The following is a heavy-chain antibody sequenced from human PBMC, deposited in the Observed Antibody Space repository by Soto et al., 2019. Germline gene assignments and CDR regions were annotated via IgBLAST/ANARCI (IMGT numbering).Heavy chain of an antibody. CDR2: IIPIFGTA. J-gene: IGHJ5*02. V-gene: IGHV1-69*13. Sequence: SVKVSCKASGGTFSSYAISWVRQAPGQGLEWMGGIIPIFGTANYAQKFQGRATITADESTSTAYMELSSLRSEDTAVYYCARAVTTKVDRFDPWGQGTRVTVSS. CDR3: ARAVTTKVDRFDP. D-gene: IGHD4-17*01. CDR1: GGTFSSYA.